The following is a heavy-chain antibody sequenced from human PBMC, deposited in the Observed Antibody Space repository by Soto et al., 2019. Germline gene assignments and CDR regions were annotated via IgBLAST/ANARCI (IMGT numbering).Heavy chain of an antibody. CDR2: IYYSGST. D-gene: IGHD3-3*01. Sequence: PSGTLSLTCTASGGSISSYYWSWIRQPPGKGLEWIGYIYYSGSTNYNPSLKSRVTISVDTSKNQFSLKLSSVTAVDTAMYYCARDKIGSITIFGVARYGMDVWGQGTTVTVSS. V-gene: IGHV4-59*01. CDR3: ARDKIGSITIFGVARYGMDV. CDR1: GGSISSYY. J-gene: IGHJ6*02.